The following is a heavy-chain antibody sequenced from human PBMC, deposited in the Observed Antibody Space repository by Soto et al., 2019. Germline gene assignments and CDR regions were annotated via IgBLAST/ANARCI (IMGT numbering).Heavy chain of an antibody. J-gene: IGHJ4*02. Sequence: SLRLSCAASGFTFSSYGMHWVRQAPGKGLEWVAVIWYDGSNKYYADSVKGRFTISRDNSKNTLYLQMNSLRAEDTAVYYCARTRSMITFGGVPVYFDYWGQGTLVTVSS. CDR3: ARTRSMITFGGVPVYFDY. D-gene: IGHD3-16*01. CDR2: IWYDGSNK. V-gene: IGHV3-33*01. CDR1: GFTFSSYG.